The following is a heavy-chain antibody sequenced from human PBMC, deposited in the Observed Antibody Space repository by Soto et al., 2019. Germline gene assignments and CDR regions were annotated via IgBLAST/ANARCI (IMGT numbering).Heavy chain of an antibody. Sequence: EVQLVESGGGLVRPGGSLRLSCAASGFSFSNYWMHWVRQVPGKGLVWVSHINSDGSSTKYADSVKGRFTISRDNAKNTLYLQMNSLRAEDTAVFYCVREEEQQLKSWGQGTLVTVSS. CDR1: GFSFSNYW. J-gene: IGHJ4*02. V-gene: IGHV3-74*03. CDR2: INSDGSST. D-gene: IGHD6-13*01. CDR3: VREEEQQLKS.